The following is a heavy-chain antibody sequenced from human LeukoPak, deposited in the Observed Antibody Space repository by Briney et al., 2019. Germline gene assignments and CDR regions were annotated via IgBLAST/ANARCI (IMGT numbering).Heavy chain of an antibody. CDR2: ISDNGGST. V-gene: IGHV3-23*01. J-gene: IGHJ4*02. D-gene: IGHD6-19*01. Sequence: PGGSLRLSCAASGFTFSSYWMSWVRQAPGKGLEWVSIISDNGGSTYYADSVKGRFTISRDNSKNTLYLQMNSLRAEDTAIYYCAKSRGIYDTSGWRTFDYWGQGTLVTVSS. CDR1: GFTFSSYW. CDR3: AKSRGIYDTSGWRTFDY.